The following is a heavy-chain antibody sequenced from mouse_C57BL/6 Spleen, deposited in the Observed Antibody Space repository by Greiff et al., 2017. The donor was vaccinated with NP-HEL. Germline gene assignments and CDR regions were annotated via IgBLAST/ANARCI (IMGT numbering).Heavy chain of an antibody. V-gene: IGHV1-52*01. CDR2: IDPSDSET. J-gene: IGHJ2*01. CDR1: GYTFTSYW. Sequence: QVQLQQPGAELVRPGSSVKLSCKASGYTFTSYWMHWVKQRPIQGLEWIGNIDPSDSETHYNQKFKDKATLTVDKSSSTAYMQLSSLTSEDSAVYYCARPYGSSFCYFDYWGQGTTLTVSS. CDR3: ARPYGSSFCYFDY. D-gene: IGHD1-1*01.